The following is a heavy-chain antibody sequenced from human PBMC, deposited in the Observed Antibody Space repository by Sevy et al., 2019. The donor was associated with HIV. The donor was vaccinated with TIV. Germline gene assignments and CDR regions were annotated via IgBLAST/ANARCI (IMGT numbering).Heavy chain of an antibody. Sequence: SETLYLTCSVSGGSITSKNYFWAWIRQSPGKGLEWIGSIYHSGSTYHSPSLQSRVGISVETSRRHFSLKLSSVTATDTAVYYCARHSFKHGYRPHYFDYWSQGTLVTVSS. J-gene: IGHJ4*02. D-gene: IGHD5-18*01. V-gene: IGHV4-39*01. CDR1: GGSITSKNYF. CDR3: ARHSFKHGYRPHYFDY. CDR2: IYHSGST.